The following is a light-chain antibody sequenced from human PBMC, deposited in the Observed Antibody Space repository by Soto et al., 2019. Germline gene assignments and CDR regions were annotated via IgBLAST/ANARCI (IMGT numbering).Light chain of an antibody. CDR1: QSISSF. CDR2: DVS. Sequence: EIVLTQSPATLSLSPGERATLSCRASQSISSFLAWYQYKPGRAPRLLIYDVSKRATGIPARFSASGSGTDFTLTISSLEPEDFAVYYCHQRSSWPLTFGGGTTVEIK. CDR3: HQRSSWPLT. V-gene: IGKV3-11*01. J-gene: IGKJ4*01.